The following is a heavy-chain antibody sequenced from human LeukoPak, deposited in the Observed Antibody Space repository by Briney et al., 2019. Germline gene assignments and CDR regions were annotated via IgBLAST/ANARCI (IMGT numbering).Heavy chain of an antibody. D-gene: IGHD5-24*01. CDR3: ARGWAGNYYYYGMDV. V-gene: IGHV4-4*07. J-gene: IGHJ6*02. CDR2: IYTSGST. CDR1: GDSISSYY. Sequence: SETLSLTCTVSGDSISSYYWSWIRQPAGKGLEWIGRIYTSGSTNYNPSLKSRVTMSVDTSKNHFSLKLSSVTAADTAVYYYARGWAGNYYYYGMDVWGQGTTVTVSS.